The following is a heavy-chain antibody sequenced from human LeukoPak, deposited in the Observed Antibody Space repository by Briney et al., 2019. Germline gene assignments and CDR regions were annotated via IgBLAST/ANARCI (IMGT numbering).Heavy chain of an antibody. J-gene: IGHJ4*02. CDR3: ARTGCSSTSCYKYYFVY. V-gene: IGHV3-30*04. CDR1: GFTFSSYA. Sequence: PGGSLRLPCAASGFTFSSYAMHWVRQAPGKGLEWVAVISYDGSNKYYADSVKGRFTISRDNSKNTLYLQMNSLRAEDTAVYYCARTGCSSTSCYKYYFVYWGQGTLVTVSS. D-gene: IGHD2-2*02. CDR2: ISYDGSNK.